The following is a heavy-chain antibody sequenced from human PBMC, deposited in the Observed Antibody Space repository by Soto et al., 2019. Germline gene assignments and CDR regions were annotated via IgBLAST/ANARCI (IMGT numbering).Heavy chain of an antibody. J-gene: IGHJ5*02. CDR1: GFSLSTSGVG. CDR3: AHRLPLIEYQRKTTPFDP. D-gene: IGHD2-2*01. CDR2: SYWDDDK. V-gene: IGHV2-5*02. Sequence: QITLKESGPTLVKPTQTLTLTCTFSGFSLSTSGVGVGWIRQPPGKALDWLALSYWDDDKLYSPSLKSRLTITKATTKTQVVLTITTRDPVDTATYYCAHRLPLIEYQRKTTPFDPWGQGTTVTVSS.